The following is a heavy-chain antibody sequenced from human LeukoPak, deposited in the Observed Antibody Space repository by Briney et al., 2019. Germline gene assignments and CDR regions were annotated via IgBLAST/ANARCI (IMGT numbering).Heavy chain of an antibody. V-gene: IGHV1-2*02. Sequence: ASVKISCKASGDSFSGYYIHWVRQAPGQGPEWMGWINLNTGGTNYAQKFDGRFSMTRDTSINTAFMELSGLRSEDTAVYYCAREPYSSSSGGVSAWGQGTLVTVSS. CDR2: INLNTGGT. D-gene: IGHD6-6*01. J-gene: IGHJ5*02. CDR1: GDSFSGYY. CDR3: AREPYSSSSGGVSA.